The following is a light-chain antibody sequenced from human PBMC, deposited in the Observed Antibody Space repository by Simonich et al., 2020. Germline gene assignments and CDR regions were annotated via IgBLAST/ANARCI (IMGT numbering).Light chain of an antibody. CDR2: DAS. CDR1: QSVSSN. Sequence: EIVLTQSPATLSLSPGETATLSCRASQSVSSNLAWYQQKPGQAPRLLIYDASNRATALPARCSGSGSGTDFTLTISSLEPEDFAVYYCQQRSNWLVTFGQGTKLEIK. V-gene: IGKV3-11*01. J-gene: IGKJ2*01. CDR3: QQRSNWLVT.